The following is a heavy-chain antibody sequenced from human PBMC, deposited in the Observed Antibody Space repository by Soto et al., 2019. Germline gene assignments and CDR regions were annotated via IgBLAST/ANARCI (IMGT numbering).Heavy chain of an antibody. J-gene: IGHJ5*02. CDR2: MDPKSGKT. CDR1: GYTFTGHE. CDR3: AREDGHCTYPRCDWFDP. D-gene: IGHD2-8*01. V-gene: IGHV1-8*02. Sequence: ASVKVSCKASGYTFTGHEINWVRQAPGQGLEWMGWMDPKSGKTGYAQKFQGRVTMTWNTSISTVYMELSSLGSDETAVYYCAREDGHCTYPRCDWFDPWGQGTLVTVSS.